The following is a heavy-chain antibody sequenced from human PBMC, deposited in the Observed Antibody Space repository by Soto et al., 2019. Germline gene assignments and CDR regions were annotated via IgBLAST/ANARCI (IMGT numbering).Heavy chain of an antibody. D-gene: IGHD3-22*01. CDR3: ASGGSSGPFDY. CDR2: ISYDGSNK. J-gene: IGHJ4*02. Sequence: GGSLRLSCAASGFTFSSYAMHWVRQAPGKGLEWVAVISYDGSNKYYADSVKGRFTISRDNSKNTLYLQMNSLRAEDTAVYYCASGGSSGPFDYWGQGTLVTVSS. CDR1: GFTFSSYA. V-gene: IGHV3-30-3*01.